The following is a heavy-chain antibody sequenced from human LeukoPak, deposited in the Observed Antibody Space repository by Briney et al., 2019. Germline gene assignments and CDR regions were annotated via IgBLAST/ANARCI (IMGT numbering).Heavy chain of an antibody. D-gene: IGHD6-19*01. CDR2: IYYSGST. CDR3: ARMVSSSRGWTIFDS. V-gene: IGHV4-59*01. J-gene: IGHJ4*02. Sequence: PSETLSLTCTVSGGSINSYYWSWIRQPPGKGLEGIGYIYYSGSTNDNPSLNSRVTISVDTPKNQFSLKLSSVTAADTAVYYCARMVSSSRGWTIFDSWGEGTLVTVSS. CDR1: GGSINSYY.